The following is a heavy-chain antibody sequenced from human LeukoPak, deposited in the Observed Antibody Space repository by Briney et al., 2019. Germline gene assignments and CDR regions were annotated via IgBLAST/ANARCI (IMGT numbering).Heavy chain of an antibody. CDR1: GGSISSYY. CDR2: IYYSGST. V-gene: IGHV4-59*01. Sequence: PSETLSLTCTVSGGSISSYYWSWIRQPPGKGLEWIGYIYYSGSTNYNPSLKSRVTISVDTSKNQFSLKLRSVTAADTAVYYCARFLRGATNALEIWGQGTMVTVSS. J-gene: IGHJ3*02. CDR3: ARFLRGATNALEI. D-gene: IGHD1-26*01.